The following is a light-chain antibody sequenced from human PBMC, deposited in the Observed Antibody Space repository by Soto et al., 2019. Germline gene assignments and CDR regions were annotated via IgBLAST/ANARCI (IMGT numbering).Light chain of an antibody. CDR3: CSHAGTYTYV. CDR1: SSDVGGYNY. CDR2: DVT. J-gene: IGLJ1*01. Sequence: QSVLTQPRSVSGSPGQSLTISCTGTSSDVGGYNYVSWYQQYSGQVPKLMIYDVTKRPSGVPDRFSGSKSGNTASLTISGLQAEDEADYYCCSHAGTYTYVFGTGTKVTVL. V-gene: IGLV2-11*01.